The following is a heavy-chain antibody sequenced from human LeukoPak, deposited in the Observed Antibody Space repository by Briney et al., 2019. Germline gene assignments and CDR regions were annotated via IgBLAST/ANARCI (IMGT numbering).Heavy chain of an antibody. D-gene: IGHD6-19*01. CDR2: INVKSGSI. J-gene: IGHJ4*02. V-gene: IGHV3-9*01. CDR3: AKGSRGSGWYHFDS. Sequence: GRSLRLSCVASGFNFDDYGMHWIRQLPGKGLEWVSGINVKSGSIVYADSVKGRLTISRDDAKDSLFMQLDSLRPEDTALYYCAKGSRGSGWYHFDSWGQGTLVAVSP. CDR1: GFNFDDYG.